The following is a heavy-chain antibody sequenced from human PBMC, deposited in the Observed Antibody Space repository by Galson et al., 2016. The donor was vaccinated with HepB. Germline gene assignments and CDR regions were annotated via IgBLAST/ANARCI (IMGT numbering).Heavy chain of an antibody. Sequence: SCKASGYTFAKYTVQWLRQAPGQRLEWMGWINTGDGTTKYSQKFQGRVTFTRDTSASTAYMELSSLRSEDTAVYYCVREVAATFRFDFWGPGTLVTVSS. CDR2: INTGDGTT. D-gene: IGHD1-26*01. CDR1: GYTFAKYT. CDR3: VREVAATFRFDF. J-gene: IGHJ4*02. V-gene: IGHV1-3*04.